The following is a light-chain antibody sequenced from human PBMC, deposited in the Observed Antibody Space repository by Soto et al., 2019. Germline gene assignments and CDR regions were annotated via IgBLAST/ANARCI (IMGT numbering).Light chain of an antibody. CDR1: QDINRW. J-gene: IGKJ1*01. CDR2: AAS. V-gene: IGKV1-5*01. Sequence: DIQMTQSASTLSASVGDRVTITCRASQDINRWLAWYQQKPGKAPELLIYAASTLQSGVPSRFSGSGSGTDFTLTISCLQSEDFATYYCQQYYSFPPTFGQRTKVDIK. CDR3: QQYYSFPPT.